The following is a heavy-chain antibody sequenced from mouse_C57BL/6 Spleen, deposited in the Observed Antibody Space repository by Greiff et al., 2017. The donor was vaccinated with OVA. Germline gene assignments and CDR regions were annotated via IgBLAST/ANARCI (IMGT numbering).Heavy chain of an antibody. CDR1: GYAFSSSW. Sequence: QVQLQQSGPELVKPGASVKISCKASGYAFSSSWMNWVKQRPGKGLEWIGRIYPGDGYTNYNGTFKGKATLTTDKSSSTAYMQLSRLTSEDSAVYYYASDPARYGYWGQGTTLTVSS. J-gene: IGHJ2*01. D-gene: IGHD2-14*01. V-gene: IGHV1-82*01. CDR2: IYPGDGYT. CDR3: ASDPARYGY.